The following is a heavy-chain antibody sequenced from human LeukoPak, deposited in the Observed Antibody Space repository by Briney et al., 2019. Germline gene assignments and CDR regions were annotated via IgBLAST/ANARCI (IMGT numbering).Heavy chain of an antibody. Sequence: AETLSLTCAVYGGSFSGYYWSWIRQPPGKGLEWIGEINHSGSTNYNPSLKSRVTISVDTSKNQFSLKLSSVTAADTAVYYCARGWGLHYILDYWGQGSRVTVSS. J-gene: IGHJ4*02. CDR1: GGSFSGYY. D-gene: IGHD4-11*01. CDR3: ARGWGLHYILDY. V-gene: IGHV4-34*01. CDR2: INHSGST.